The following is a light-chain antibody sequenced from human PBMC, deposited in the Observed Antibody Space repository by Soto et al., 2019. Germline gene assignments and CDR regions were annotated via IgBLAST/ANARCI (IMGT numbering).Light chain of an antibody. V-gene: IGLV2-23*01. CDR3: CSYAGSSTSVV. Sequence: QSALTQPASVSGSXGQSXXIXXTGTSSDVGSYNLVSWYQQHPGKAPKLMIYEGSKRPSGVSNRFSGSKSGNTASLTISGLQAEDEADYYCCSYAGSSTSVVFGGGTKLTVL. CDR1: SSDVGSYNL. J-gene: IGLJ2*01. CDR2: EGS.